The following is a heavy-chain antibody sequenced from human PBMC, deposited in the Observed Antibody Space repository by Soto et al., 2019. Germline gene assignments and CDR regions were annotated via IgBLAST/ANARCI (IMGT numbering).Heavy chain of an antibody. CDR2: IYYSGST. V-gene: IGHV4-30-4*01. CDR3: ASSRYGYTFYDH. Sequence: QVRLQESGPGLVKPSQTLSLTCTVSGGSISSGDYYWSWIRQPPGKGLEWIGYIYYSGSTYYNPSLKSRLTISVDTSKNQFSLRLSSVTAADTAVYYCASSRYGYTFYDHWGQGTLVTVSS. CDR1: GGSISSGDYY. J-gene: IGHJ4*02. D-gene: IGHD5-18*01.